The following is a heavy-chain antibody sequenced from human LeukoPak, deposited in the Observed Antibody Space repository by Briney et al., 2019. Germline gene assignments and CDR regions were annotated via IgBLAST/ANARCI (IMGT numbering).Heavy chain of an antibody. CDR2: ISSGGSTT. CDR3: ARDSLYSSSYFDY. V-gene: IGHV3-48*03. Sequence: GGSLRLSCTASGFTFNSHEMNWVRHAPGKGLEWISYISSGGSTTYYADSVKGRFTISRDNSKNTLYLQMNSLRAEDTAVYYCARDSLYSSSYFDYWGQGTLVTVSS. CDR1: GFTFNSHE. D-gene: IGHD6-13*01. J-gene: IGHJ4*02.